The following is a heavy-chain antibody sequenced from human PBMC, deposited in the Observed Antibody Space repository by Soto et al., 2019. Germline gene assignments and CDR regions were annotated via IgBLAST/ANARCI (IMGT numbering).Heavy chain of an antibody. CDR2: ISYDGSNK. D-gene: IGHD2-15*01. V-gene: IGHV3-30*18. J-gene: IGHJ6*01. Sequence: GGSLRLSCAASGFTFSSYGMHWVRQAPGKGLEWVAVISYDGSNKYYADSVKGRFTISRDNSKNTLYLQMNSLRAEDTAVYYCAKTGGTVHYWYYGMDVSGQGTTVTVSS. CDR1: GFTFSSYG. CDR3: AKTGGTVHYWYYGMDV.